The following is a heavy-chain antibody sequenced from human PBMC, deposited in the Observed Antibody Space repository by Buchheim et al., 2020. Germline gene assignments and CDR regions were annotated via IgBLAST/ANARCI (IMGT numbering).Heavy chain of an antibody. V-gene: IGHV3-7*04. J-gene: IGHJ4*02. Sequence: EVQLVESGGGLVQPGGSLRLSCAASGFTFSSYWMSWVRQAPGKGLEWVANIKQDGSEKYYVDSVKSRFTISRDNAKNSLYLQMNSLRAEDTAVYYCARGPLGPYSSGWYTGDYWGQGTL. CDR2: IKQDGSEK. CDR3: ARGPLGPYSSGWYTGDY. CDR1: GFTFSSYW. D-gene: IGHD6-19*01.